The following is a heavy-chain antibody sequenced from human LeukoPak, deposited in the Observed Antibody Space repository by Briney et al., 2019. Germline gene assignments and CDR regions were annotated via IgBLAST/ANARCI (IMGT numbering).Heavy chain of an antibody. CDR1: GFTFSGNG. Sequence: GGSLRLSCAASGFTFSGNGMHWLRQAPGKGLEWVSSISSSSSYIYYADSVKSRFTISRDNAKNSLYLQMNSLRAEDTAVYYCARGENDYGDYAPLDYWGQGTLVTVSS. J-gene: IGHJ4*02. CDR2: ISSSSSYI. V-gene: IGHV3-21*01. D-gene: IGHD4-17*01. CDR3: ARGENDYGDYAPLDY.